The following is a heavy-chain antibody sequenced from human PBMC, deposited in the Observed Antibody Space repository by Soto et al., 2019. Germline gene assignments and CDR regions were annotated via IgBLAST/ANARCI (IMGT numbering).Heavy chain of an antibody. V-gene: IGHV3-23*01. CDR1: GFTFSSYA. J-gene: IGHJ4*02. Sequence: GGSLRLSCAASGFTFSSYAMSWVRQAPGKGLEWVSAISGSGGSTYYADSVKGRFTISRDNSKNTLYLQMNSLRAEDTAVYYCAKDRYYYGSGNNHDYWGQGTLVTVSS. D-gene: IGHD3-10*01. CDR3: AKDRYYYGSGNNHDY. CDR2: ISGSGGST.